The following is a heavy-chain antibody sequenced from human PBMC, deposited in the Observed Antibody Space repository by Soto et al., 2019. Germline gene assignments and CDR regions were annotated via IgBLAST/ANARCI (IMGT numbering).Heavy chain of an antibody. CDR3: AKDLGRYYYYGMDV. D-gene: IGHD1-26*01. V-gene: IGHV3-9*01. CDR2: ISWNSGSI. Sequence: SLRLSCAASGFTFDDYAMHWVRQAPGKGLEWVSGISWNSGSIGYADSVKGRFTTSRDNAKNSLYLQMNSLRAEDTALYYCAKDLGRYYYYGMDVWGQGTTVTVSS. CDR1: GFTFDDYA. J-gene: IGHJ6*02.